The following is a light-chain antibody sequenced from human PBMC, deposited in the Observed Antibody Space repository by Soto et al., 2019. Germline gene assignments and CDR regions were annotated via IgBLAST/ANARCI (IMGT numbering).Light chain of an antibody. Sequence: EIVLTQSPATLSLSPGERASLACSASRSVSSYLAWYQQKPGQARRLLIYDASNRATGIPARFSGSGSGTDFTLSISSLEPEDCAVYYCQQRSNWLPYTFGQGTKLEIK. J-gene: IGKJ2*01. CDR3: QQRSNWLPYT. V-gene: IGKV3-11*01. CDR2: DAS. CDR1: RSVSSY.